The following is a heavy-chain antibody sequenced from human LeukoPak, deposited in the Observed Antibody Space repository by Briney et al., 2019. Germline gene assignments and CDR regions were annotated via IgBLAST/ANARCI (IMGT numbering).Heavy chain of an antibody. Sequence: SVKVSCKASGYTFTSYGISWVRQAPGQGLEWMGRIIPIFGTANYAQKFQGRVTITTDESTSTAYMELSSLRSEDTAVYYCASSHSSSWYSGLDYWGQGTLVTVSS. CDR3: ASSHSSSWYSGLDY. CDR1: GYTFTSYG. CDR2: IIPIFGTA. D-gene: IGHD6-13*01. J-gene: IGHJ4*02. V-gene: IGHV1-69*05.